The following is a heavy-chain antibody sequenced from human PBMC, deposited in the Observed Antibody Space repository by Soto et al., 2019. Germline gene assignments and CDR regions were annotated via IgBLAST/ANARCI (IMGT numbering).Heavy chain of an antibody. J-gene: IGHJ6*02. Sequence: ASVKVSCKASGYTFTSYGINWVRQATGQGLEWVGWLNPNSGDTDYAQRFQGRVTMTGNTSISTAYMEMSSLRSEDTAVYHCAKEAPFYYYGMDVWGQGTTVTVSS. CDR3: AKEAPFYYYGMDV. V-gene: IGHV1-8*01. CDR2: LNPNSGDT. CDR1: GYTFTSYG.